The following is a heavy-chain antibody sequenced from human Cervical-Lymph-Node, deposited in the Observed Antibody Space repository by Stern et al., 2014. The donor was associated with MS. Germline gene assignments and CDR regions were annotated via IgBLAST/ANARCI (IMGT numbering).Heavy chain of an antibody. CDR2: INPNSGDS. J-gene: IGHJ5*02. CDR1: GYTFTDYC. V-gene: IGHV1-2*06. Sequence: QVQLVQSGAEVKRPGDSVKVSCKASGYTFTDYCLHWVRQAPGQGLEWMGRINPNSGDSRSTQRFQGRVTRTWDASISTAYMELSRLRSDDTAVYYCARDGPETQYSSGWLYWFDPWGQGTLVTVSS. CDR3: ARDGPETQYSSGWLYWFDP. D-gene: IGHD6-19*01.